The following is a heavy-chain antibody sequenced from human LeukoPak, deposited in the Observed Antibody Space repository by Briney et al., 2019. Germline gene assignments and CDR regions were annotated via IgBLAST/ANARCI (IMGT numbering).Heavy chain of an antibody. CDR3: AKADRGLAEHFDC. D-gene: IGHD6-6*01. CDR2: ISSSGGST. CDR1: GFTFSSYA. Sequence: PGGSLTLSCVASGFTFSSYAMSWLRQAPGKGLVWVIDISSSGGSTYYADPVRGRFTIPRDNSKNMLSLRMNSLKAEDTAVYYCAKADRGLAEHFDCWGQGTLVTVSS. V-gene: IGHV3-23*01. J-gene: IGHJ4*02.